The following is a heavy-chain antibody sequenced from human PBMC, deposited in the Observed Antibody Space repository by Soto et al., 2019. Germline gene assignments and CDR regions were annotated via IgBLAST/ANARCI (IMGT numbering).Heavy chain of an antibody. J-gene: IGHJ6*02. D-gene: IGHD2-15*01. V-gene: IGHV3-30*18. CDR3: AKDGSPDCSGGSCYDPVGYYYYYGMDV. CDR2: ISYDGSNK. Sequence: PGGSLRLSCAASGFTFSSYGMHWVRQAPGKGLEWVAVISYDGSNKYYADSVKGRFTISRDNSKNTLYLQMNSLRAEDTAVYYCAKDGSPDCSGGSCYDPVGYYYYYGMDVWGQGTTVTVSS. CDR1: GFTFSSYG.